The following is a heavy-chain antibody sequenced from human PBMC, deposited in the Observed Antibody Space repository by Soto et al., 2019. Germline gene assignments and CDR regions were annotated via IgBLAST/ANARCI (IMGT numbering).Heavy chain of an antibody. CDR2: MNPNSGNT. CDR3: ARTIAAAGPYYYYGMDV. Sequence: QVQLVQSGAEVKKPGASVKVSRKASGYTFTSYDINWVRQATGQGLEWMGWMNPNSGNTGYAQKFQGRATMTRNTSISTAYMELSSLRSEDTAVYYCARTIAAAGPYYYYGMDVWGQGTTVTVSS. D-gene: IGHD6-13*01. CDR1: GYTFTSYD. V-gene: IGHV1-8*01. J-gene: IGHJ6*02.